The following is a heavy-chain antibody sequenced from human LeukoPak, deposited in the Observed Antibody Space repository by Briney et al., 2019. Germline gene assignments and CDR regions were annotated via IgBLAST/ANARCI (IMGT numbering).Heavy chain of an antibody. V-gene: IGHV1-69*13. CDR3: ARGGEPRPTIRLCLQPGFDP. J-gene: IGHJ5*02. D-gene: IGHD5-18*01. CDR1: GGTFSSYA. CDR2: IIPIFGTA. Sequence: ASVKVSCKASGGTFSSYAISWVRQAPGQGLEWMGGIIPIFGTANYAQKFQGRVTITADESTSTAYMELSSLRSEDTAVYYRARGGEPRPTIRLCLQPGFDPWGQGTLVTVSS.